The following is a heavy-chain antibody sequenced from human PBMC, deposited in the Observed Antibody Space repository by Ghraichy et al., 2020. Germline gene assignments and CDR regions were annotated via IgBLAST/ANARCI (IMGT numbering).Heavy chain of an antibody. V-gene: IGHV3-23*01. D-gene: IGHD5-18*01. Sequence: SCAASGFTFSSYAMSWVRQAPGKGLEWVSGMSGSSGSTNYADSVKGRFTISRDNSKNTLYLQMNSLRAEDTAVYYCAKDLGYSYGTGFDYWGQGTLVTVSS. CDR1: GFTFSSYA. J-gene: IGHJ4*02. CDR3: AKDLGYSYGTGFDY. CDR2: MSGSSGST.